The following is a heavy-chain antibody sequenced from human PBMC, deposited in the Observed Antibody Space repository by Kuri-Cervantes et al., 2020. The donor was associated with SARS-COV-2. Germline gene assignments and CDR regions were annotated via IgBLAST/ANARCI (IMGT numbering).Heavy chain of an antibody. CDR2: IKSKTDGGTT. CDR1: GFTFSSYS. Sequence: GESLKISCAASGFTFSSYSMNWVRQAPGKGLEWVGRIKSKTDGGTTDYAAPVKGRFTISRDDSKNTLYLQMNSLRAEDTAVYYCARMLRKYQLLQGAYYYYGMDVWGQGTTVTVSS. V-gene: IGHV3-15*05. D-gene: IGHD2-2*01. J-gene: IGHJ6*02. CDR3: ARMLRKYQLLQGAYYYYGMDV.